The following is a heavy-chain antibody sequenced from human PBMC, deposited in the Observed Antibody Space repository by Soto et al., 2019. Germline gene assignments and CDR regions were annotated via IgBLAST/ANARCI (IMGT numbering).Heavy chain of an antibody. D-gene: IGHD2-15*01. CDR3: GRDGSGGIIDS. V-gene: IGHV1-69*01. Sequence: QVQLVQSGAEVKKPGSSVKVSCKASGGTFSRYTISWVRQAPGQGLEWMGGIIPIFGAAKYAQKFQDRVTVTADESTSTAYMELRSLRSDDTAVYFCGRDGSGGIIDSWGQGTMLIVSS. J-gene: IGHJ3*01. CDR1: GGTFSRYT. CDR2: IIPIFGAA.